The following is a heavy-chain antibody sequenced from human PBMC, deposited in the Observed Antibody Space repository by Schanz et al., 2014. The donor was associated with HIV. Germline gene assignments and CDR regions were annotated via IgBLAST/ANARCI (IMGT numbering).Heavy chain of an antibody. D-gene: IGHD5-12*01. Sequence: QVQLVQSGAEVRKPGSSVKVSCKASGGTFSTYAISWVRQAPGQGLQWMGGIIPMFGTANYAQKFQGRVTMTADESTGTAYMELSSLRSEDTAVYYCARDVVATISPKYYYYGMDVWGQGTTVTVSS. CDR2: IIPMFGTA. V-gene: IGHV1-69*01. J-gene: IGHJ6*02. CDR3: ARDVVATISPKYYYYGMDV. CDR1: GGTFSTYA.